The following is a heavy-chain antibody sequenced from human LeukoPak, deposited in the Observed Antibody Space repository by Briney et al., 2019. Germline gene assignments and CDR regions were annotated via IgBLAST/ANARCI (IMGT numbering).Heavy chain of an antibody. CDR3: GAYCGGDCYSLDAFDI. CDR2: INPNSGGT. CDR1: GYTFTGHY. V-gene: IGHV1-2*04. J-gene: IGHJ3*02. D-gene: IGHD2-21*01. Sequence: ASVKVSCKASGYTFTGHYMHWVRQAPGQGLEWMGWINPNSGGTNYAQKFQGWVTMTRDTSISTAYMELSRLRSEDTAVYYCGAYCGGDCYSLDAFDIWGQGTMVTVSS.